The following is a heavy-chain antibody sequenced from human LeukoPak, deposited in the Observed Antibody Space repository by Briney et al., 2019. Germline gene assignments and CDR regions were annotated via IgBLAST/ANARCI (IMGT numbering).Heavy chain of an antibody. CDR3: ARVRPGQQLDY. CDR1: GLTFSNLW. V-gene: IGHV3-74*01. D-gene: IGHD6-13*01. CDR2: ISSDGRTI. Sequence: GGSLRLSCAASGLTFSNLWMSWVRQAPQKGLVWVSHISSDGRTITYADSVRGRFTISRDNTKNTLYLQMNSLRAEDTAVYYCARVRPGQQLDYWGQGTLVTVSS. J-gene: IGHJ4*02.